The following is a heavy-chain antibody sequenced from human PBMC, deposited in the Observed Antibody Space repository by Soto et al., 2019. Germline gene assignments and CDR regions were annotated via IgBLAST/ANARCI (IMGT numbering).Heavy chain of an antibody. CDR1: GGSISSYY. V-gene: IGHV4-59*01. Sequence: PSETLSLTCTVSGGSISSYYWSLIRQPPGKGLEWIGYIYYSGSSNYNPSLKSRVTISVDTSKNQFSLKLSSVTAADTAVYYCARVGSWYGGFDYWGQGSQVTV. CDR3: ARVGSWYGGFDY. D-gene: IGHD6-13*01. J-gene: IGHJ4*02. CDR2: IYYSGSS.